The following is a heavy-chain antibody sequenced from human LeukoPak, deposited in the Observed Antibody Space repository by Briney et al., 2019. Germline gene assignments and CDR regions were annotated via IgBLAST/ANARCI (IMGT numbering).Heavy chain of an antibody. J-gene: IGHJ4*02. Sequence: PGGSLRHSCAASGFTFDDYAMHWVRQAPGKGLEWVSGISWNSGSIGYADSVKGRFTISRDNAENSLYLQMNSLRAEDTALYYCAKGGSNIRYYFDYWGQGTLVTVSS. D-gene: IGHD2/OR15-2a*01. CDR2: ISWNSGSI. CDR3: AKGGSNIRYYFDY. CDR1: GFTFDDYA. V-gene: IGHV3-9*01.